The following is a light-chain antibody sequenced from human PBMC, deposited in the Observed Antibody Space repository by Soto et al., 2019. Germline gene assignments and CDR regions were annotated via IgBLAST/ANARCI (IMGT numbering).Light chain of an antibody. Sequence: EVVLTQSPGTLSLSPGARATLSCRASQSVSSSYLAWYQQKPGQAPRLLIYGASSRATGIPDRFSGSGSGTDFTLTISSLEPEDFAVYYCQQYGSSPTFGQGTRLEIK. J-gene: IGKJ5*01. V-gene: IGKV3-20*01. CDR3: QQYGSSPT. CDR1: QSVSSSY. CDR2: GAS.